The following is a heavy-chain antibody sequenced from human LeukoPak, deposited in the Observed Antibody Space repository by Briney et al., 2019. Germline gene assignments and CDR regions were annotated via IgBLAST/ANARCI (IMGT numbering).Heavy chain of an antibody. Sequence: GGSLRLSCAASGFTFSSYWMSWVRQAPGKGLEWVANIKQDGSEKYYVDSVKGRFTISRDNAKNSLYLQMNSLRAEDTAMYYCARSPPEANYYDSSGFDYWGQGTLVTVSS. CDR1: GFTFSSYW. J-gene: IGHJ4*02. V-gene: IGHV3-7*01. D-gene: IGHD3-22*01. CDR2: IKQDGSEK. CDR3: ARSPPEANYYDSSGFDY.